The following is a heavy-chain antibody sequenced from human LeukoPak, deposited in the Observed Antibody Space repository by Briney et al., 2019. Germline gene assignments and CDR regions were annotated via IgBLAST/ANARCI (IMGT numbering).Heavy chain of an antibody. CDR3: ARGGTMAAWYYDF. CDR2: ISGGGDFT. D-gene: IGHD3-10*01. J-gene: IGHJ2*01. CDR1: GFTFHNYA. V-gene: IGHV3-23*01. Sequence: GGSLRLSCETSGFTFHNYAMTWVRQPPGQGLEWVSTISGGGDFTYYADSVKGRFTISRDNSKDTLYLQVNSLRAADTAVYYCARGGTMAAWYYDFWGRGTLVSVSS.